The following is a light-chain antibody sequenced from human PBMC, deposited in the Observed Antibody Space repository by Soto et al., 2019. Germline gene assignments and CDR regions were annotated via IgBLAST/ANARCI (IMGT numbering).Light chain of an antibody. CDR2: DAS. CDR3: QQRSSWPRIT. V-gene: IGKV3-11*01. CDR1: QSVSSY. Sequence: EIVLTQSPVTLSLSPWERATLSCRASQSVSSYLAWYQQKPGQAPRLLIYDASNRATGIPTRFSGSGSGTDFTLTISSLEPDDFAVYYCQQRSSWPRITFGQGTRLEIK. J-gene: IGKJ5*01.